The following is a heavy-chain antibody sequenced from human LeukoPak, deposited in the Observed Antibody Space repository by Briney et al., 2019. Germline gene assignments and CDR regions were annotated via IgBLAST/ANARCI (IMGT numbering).Heavy chain of an antibody. D-gene: IGHD3-10*01. CDR3: ARDRSYGSGSYYRWFDP. V-gene: IGHV4-59*12. CDR2: IYYSGST. J-gene: IGHJ5*02. Sequence: SETLSLTCTVSGGSISSYYWSWIRQPPGKGLEWIGYIYYSGSTYYNPSLKSRVTISVDTSKNQFSLKLSSVTAADTAVYYCARDRSYGSGSYYRWFDPWGQGTLVTVSS. CDR1: GGSISSYY.